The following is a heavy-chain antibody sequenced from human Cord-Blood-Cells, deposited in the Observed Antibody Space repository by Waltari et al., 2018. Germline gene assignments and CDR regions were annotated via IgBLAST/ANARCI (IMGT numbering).Heavy chain of an antibody. CDR2: MNPNSGNT. Sequence: EYMGWMNPNSGNTGYAQKFQGRVTMTRNTSISTAYMELSSLRSEDTAVYYCARLGGLRFAFDIWGQGTMVTVSS. D-gene: IGHD3-16*01. CDR3: ARLGGLRFAFDI. J-gene: IGHJ3*02. V-gene: IGHV1-8*01.